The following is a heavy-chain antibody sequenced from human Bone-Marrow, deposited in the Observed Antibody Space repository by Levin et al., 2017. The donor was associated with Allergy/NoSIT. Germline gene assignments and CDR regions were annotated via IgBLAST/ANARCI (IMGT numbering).Heavy chain of an antibody. CDR2: ITYDGGNK. CDR1: GFNFRGYS. J-gene: IGHJ4*02. Sequence: GESLKISCVASGFNFRGYSMHWVRQAPGRGLEWVAGITYDGGNKYYADTVKDRMTISRDNSNNTLYLEMSSLTAEDTALYYCARDGATAIVYAPPESRGSDSWGQGTLVIVSS. V-gene: IGHV3-30*03. CDR3: ARDGATAIVYAPPESRGSDS. D-gene: IGHD2/OR15-2a*01.